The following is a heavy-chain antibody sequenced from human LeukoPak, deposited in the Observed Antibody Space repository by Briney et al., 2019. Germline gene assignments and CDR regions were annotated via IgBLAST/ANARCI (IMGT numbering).Heavy chain of an antibody. Sequence: PSQTLSLTCTVSGGSISSGGYYWSWIRQPPGKGLEWIGYIYHSGSTYYNPSLKSRVTISVDRSKNQFSLKLSSVTAADTAVYYCARDTGSSAFDYWGQGTLVTVSS. V-gene: IGHV4-30-2*01. D-gene: IGHD6-6*01. J-gene: IGHJ4*02. CDR3: ARDTGSSAFDY. CDR2: IYHSGST. CDR1: GGSISSGGYY.